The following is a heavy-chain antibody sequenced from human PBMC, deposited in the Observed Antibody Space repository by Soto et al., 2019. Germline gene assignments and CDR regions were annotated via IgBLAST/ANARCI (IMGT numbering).Heavy chain of an antibody. CDR1: GFTFDDYA. CDR2: ISWNRGSI. CDR3: AKGLPSYSSGWLFDP. J-gene: IGHJ5*02. V-gene: IGHV3-9*01. D-gene: IGHD6-19*01. Sequence: EVQLVESGGGLVQPGRSLRLSCAASGFTFDDYAMHWVRQAPGKGLEWVAGISWNRGSIGYADSVKGRFTISRDNAKNSLYLQMNSLRAEDTALYYCAKGLPSYSSGWLFDPWGQGTLVTVSS.